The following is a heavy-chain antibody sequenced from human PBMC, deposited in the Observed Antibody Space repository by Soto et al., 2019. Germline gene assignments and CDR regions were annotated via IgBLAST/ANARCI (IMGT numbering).Heavy chain of an antibody. CDR1: GFTFSSYG. V-gene: IGHV3-64D*06. Sequence: PGGSLRLSCSASGFTFSSYGIHWVRQAPGKGLKYVSAISSNGGSTYYADSVKGRFTISRDNSKNTLYLQMNSLRVEDTAVYYCVKDPYRSTSSWFDTWGQGTLVTVSS. CDR2: ISSNGGST. D-gene: IGHD6-19*01. J-gene: IGHJ5*02. CDR3: VKDPYRSTSSWFDT.